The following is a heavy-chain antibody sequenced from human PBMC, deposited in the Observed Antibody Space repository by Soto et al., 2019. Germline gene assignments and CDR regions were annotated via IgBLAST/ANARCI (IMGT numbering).Heavy chain of an antibody. CDR3: ARGSGTPFAPGVY. V-gene: IGHV3-30-3*01. J-gene: IGHJ4*02. D-gene: IGHD1-26*01. Sequence: QVQLVESGGGVVQPGRSLRLSCAASGFTFSSYAMHWVRQAPGKGLEWVAVISYDGSNKYYADSVHCRFTISRDNSKNPLYLQMNSLRAEDTAVYYCARGSGTPFAPGVYWGQGTLVTVSS. CDR2: ISYDGSNK. CDR1: GFTFSSYA.